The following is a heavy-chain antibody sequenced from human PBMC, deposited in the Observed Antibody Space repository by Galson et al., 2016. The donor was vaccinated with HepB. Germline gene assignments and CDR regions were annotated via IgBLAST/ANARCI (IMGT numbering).Heavy chain of an antibody. CDR3: AVGGYFDY. J-gene: IGHJ4*02. Sequence: SLRLSCAASGFIFSNHGLHWVRQAPGKGLEWVTVISYDGSDEDYVDSVQGRFTVSRDDSKNTVYLQMNSLRPEDTAVYYCAVGGYFDYWGQGTLVTVSS. D-gene: IGHD3-10*01. CDR2: ISYDGSDE. CDR1: GFIFSNHG. V-gene: IGHV3-30*03.